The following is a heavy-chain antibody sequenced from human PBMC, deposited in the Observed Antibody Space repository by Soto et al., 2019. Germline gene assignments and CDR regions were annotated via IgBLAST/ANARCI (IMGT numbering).Heavy chain of an antibody. CDR2: IIPIFGTA. Sequence: ASVKVSCKACGGTFSSYAISWVRQAPGQGLEWMGGIIPIFGTANYAQKFQGRVTITADKSTSTAYMELSSLRSEDTAVYYCASGWYDYGLNWFDPWGQGTLVTVSS. CDR3: ASGWYDYGLNWFDP. CDR1: GGTFSSYA. D-gene: IGHD4-17*01. V-gene: IGHV1-69*06. J-gene: IGHJ5*02.